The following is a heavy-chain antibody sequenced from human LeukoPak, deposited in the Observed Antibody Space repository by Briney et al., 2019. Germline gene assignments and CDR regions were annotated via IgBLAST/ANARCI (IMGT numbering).Heavy chain of an antibody. CDR2: ISYDGSNK. D-gene: IGHD6-13*01. CDR3: ARDPSPYSSSWYWYY. Sequence: GGSQRLSCAASGFTFSSYAMHWVRQAPGKGLEWVAVISYDGSNKYYADSVKGRFTISRDNSKNTLYLQMNSLRAEDTAVYYCARDPSPYSSSWYWYYWGQGTLVTVSS. V-gene: IGHV3-30-3*01. CDR1: GFTFSSYA. J-gene: IGHJ4*02.